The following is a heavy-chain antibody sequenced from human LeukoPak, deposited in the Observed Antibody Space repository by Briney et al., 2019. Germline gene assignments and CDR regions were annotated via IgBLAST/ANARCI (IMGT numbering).Heavy chain of an antibody. CDR3: ARRKYYGSGRGYYYMDV. Sequence: SETLSLTCTVSGGSIRNDNYYWGLIRQPPGKGLEWIGEINHSGSTNYNPSLKSRVTISVDTSKNQFSLKLSSVTAADTAVYYCARRKYYGSGRGYYYMDVWGKGTTVTISS. CDR2: INHSGST. CDR1: GGSIRNDNYY. D-gene: IGHD3-10*01. J-gene: IGHJ6*03. V-gene: IGHV4-39*07.